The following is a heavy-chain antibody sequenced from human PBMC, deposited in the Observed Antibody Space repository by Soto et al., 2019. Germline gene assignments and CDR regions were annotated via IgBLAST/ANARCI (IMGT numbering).Heavy chain of an antibody. Sequence: EVELVQSGAEVKKPGESLKISCKGSGYSFTRYWIGWVRQTPRKGLEWMGIIYPGDSDTRYSPAFQGQVTISADKSISTAHLQWSGLTASDTAMYYCARVGLSVYNYWIDYWGQGTLVTVSS. CDR3: ARVGLSVYNYWIDY. CDR1: GYSFTRYW. J-gene: IGHJ4*02. CDR2: IYPGDSDT. D-gene: IGHD3-3*01. V-gene: IGHV5-51*03.